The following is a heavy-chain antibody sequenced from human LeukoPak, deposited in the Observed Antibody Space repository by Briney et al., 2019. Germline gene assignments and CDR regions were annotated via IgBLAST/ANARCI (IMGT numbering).Heavy chain of an antibody. CDR3: ARVLSGSWDWFDP. Sequence: GESLRLSCAASGFTFSRYWTHWVRQAPGKGLEWVSRINPDGSTTTYADSVKGRFTISRDNVKNTVYLQMNSLRVEDTAVYYCARVLSGSWDWFDPWGQGTLVTVSS. J-gene: IGHJ5*02. CDR2: INPDGSTT. V-gene: IGHV3-74*01. D-gene: IGHD3-22*01. CDR1: GFTFSRYW.